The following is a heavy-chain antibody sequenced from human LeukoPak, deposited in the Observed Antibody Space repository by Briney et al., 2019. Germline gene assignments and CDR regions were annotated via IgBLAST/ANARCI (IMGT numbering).Heavy chain of an antibody. CDR1: GGSVSSGSYY. V-gene: IGHV4-39*07. Sequence: KPSETLSLTCTVSGGSVSSGSYYWSWIRQPPGKGLEWIGEINHSGSTNYNPSLKSRVTISVDKSKNQFSLELNSVTAADTAVYYCARTSEVTRPFDYWGQGTLVTVSS. CDR2: INHSGST. J-gene: IGHJ4*02. D-gene: IGHD2-2*01. CDR3: ARTSEVTRPFDY.